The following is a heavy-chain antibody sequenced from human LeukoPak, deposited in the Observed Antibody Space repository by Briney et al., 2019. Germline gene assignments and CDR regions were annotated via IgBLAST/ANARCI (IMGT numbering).Heavy chain of an antibody. Sequence: GGSLRLSCAASGFTFSSYAMSWVRQAPGKGLEWVSSISSSSSYIYYADSVKGRFTISRDNAKNSLYLQMNSLRAEDTAVYYCARLYSSSWHDYWGQGTLVTVSS. J-gene: IGHJ4*02. CDR3: ARLYSSSWHDY. V-gene: IGHV3-21*01. D-gene: IGHD6-13*01. CDR1: GFTFSSYA. CDR2: ISSSSSYI.